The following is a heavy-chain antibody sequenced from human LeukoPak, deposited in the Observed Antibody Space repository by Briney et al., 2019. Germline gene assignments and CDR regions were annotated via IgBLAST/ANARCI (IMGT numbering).Heavy chain of an antibody. CDR3: AFSAGSDLGYCSGGSCPFDY. D-gene: IGHD2-15*01. V-gene: IGHV1-2*06. CDR1: GYTFTGYY. Sequence: ASVKVSCKASGYTFTGYYMHLVRQAPGQGLEWMGRINPNSGGTNYAQKFQGRVTMTRDTSISTAYMELSRLRSDDTAVYYCAFSAGSDLGYCSGGSCPFDYWGQGTLVTVSS. J-gene: IGHJ4*02. CDR2: INPNSGGT.